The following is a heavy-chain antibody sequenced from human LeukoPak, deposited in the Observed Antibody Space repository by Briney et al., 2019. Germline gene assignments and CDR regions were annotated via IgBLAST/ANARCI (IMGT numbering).Heavy chain of an antibody. V-gene: IGHV3-13*01. CDR3: TRAVGATNLGFDY. D-gene: IGHD1-26*01. CDR1: GFTFSSYD. Sequence: GGSLRLSCAASGFTFSSYDMHWVRQATGKGLEWVPAIGTAGDTYYADSVKGRSTISRENAKNSLFLQVNSLRVGDTAVYYCTRAVGATNLGFDYWGRGTLVTVSS. CDR2: IGTAGDT. J-gene: IGHJ4*02.